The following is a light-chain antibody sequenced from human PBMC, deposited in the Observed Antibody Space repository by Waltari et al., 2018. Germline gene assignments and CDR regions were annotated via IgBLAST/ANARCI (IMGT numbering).Light chain of an antibody. J-gene: IGKJ1*01. V-gene: IGKV3-20*01. CDR1: LSVSSSY. Sequence: EIVLKQSPGTLSLSPGERATLSCRASLSVSSSYLAWYQQKPGQAPRVLIHGASNRATGIPDRFSGSGSGTDFTLTISRLEPEDFAVYYCQQYGSSPWTFGQGTKVEIK. CDR2: GAS. CDR3: QQYGSSPWT.